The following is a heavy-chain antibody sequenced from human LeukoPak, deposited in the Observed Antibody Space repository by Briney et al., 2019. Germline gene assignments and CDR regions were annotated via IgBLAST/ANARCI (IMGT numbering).Heavy chain of an antibody. CDR2: ISHSGSS. CDR3: ARDGYYYDGSFEY. V-gene: IGHV4-38-2*02. Sequence: SETLSLTCAVSGYSISSGYFWAWIRQPPGKGLEWIGSISHSGSSYSKPSLKSRVIISVDTANKQFSLKLTSVAAADTAKYYCARDGYYYDGSFEYWGKGIRVAVSS. CDR1: GYSISSGYF. J-gene: IGHJ4*02. D-gene: IGHD3-22*01.